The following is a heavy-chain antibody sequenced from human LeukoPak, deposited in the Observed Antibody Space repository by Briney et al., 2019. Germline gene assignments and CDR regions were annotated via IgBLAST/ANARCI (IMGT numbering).Heavy chain of an antibody. V-gene: IGHV1-18*01. CDR1: GYTFTSYG. CDR2: ISAYNGNT. CDR3: GRVVPAAIVYYYYYMDV. D-gene: IGHD2-2*02. J-gene: IGHJ6*03. Sequence: GASVKVSCKASGYTFTSYGISWVRQAPGQGLEWMGRISAYNGNTNYAQKLQGRVTMTTDTSTSTAYMELRSLRSDDTAVYYCGRVVPAAIVYYYYYMDVWGKGTTVTISS.